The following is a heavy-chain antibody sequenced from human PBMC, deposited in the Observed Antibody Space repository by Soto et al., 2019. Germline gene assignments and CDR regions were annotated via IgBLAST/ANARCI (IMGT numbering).Heavy chain of an antibody. D-gene: IGHD6-13*01. Sequence: QVQLVQSGAEVKKPGASVKVSCKASGYTFSTYGISWVRQAPGQGLEWMGWISAYNGDTETNYAQKFQGRVPMTTDTSTSAAYMERRNLRSDDTAVYYCAREAAVMAAAGPDYWGQGTLVTVSS. CDR1: GYTFSTYG. V-gene: IGHV1-18*01. CDR2: ISAYNGDTET. CDR3: AREAAVMAAAGPDY. J-gene: IGHJ4*02.